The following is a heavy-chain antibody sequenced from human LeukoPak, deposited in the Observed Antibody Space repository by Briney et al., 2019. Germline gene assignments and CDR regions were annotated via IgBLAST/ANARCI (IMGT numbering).Heavy chain of an antibody. Sequence: ASVKVSCKASGYTFTSYYIHWVRQAPGQGLEWMGIINPSGGSTSYAQKFQGRVTMTRDTSTGTVYMELSSLRSEDAAVYYCAREPRPVGATSFGYYFDYWGQGTLVTVSS. CDR1: GYTFTSYY. CDR3: AREPRPVGATSFGYYFDY. D-gene: IGHD1-26*01. CDR2: INPSGGST. V-gene: IGHV1-46*01. J-gene: IGHJ4*02.